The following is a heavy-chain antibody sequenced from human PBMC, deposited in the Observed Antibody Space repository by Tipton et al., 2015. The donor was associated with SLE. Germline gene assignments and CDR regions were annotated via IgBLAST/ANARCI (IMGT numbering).Heavy chain of an antibody. Sequence: TLSLTCTVSGGSISSYYWSWIRKPPGKGLEWIGYIYTSGSTNYNPSLKSRVTISVDTSKNQISLKLSSVTAADTAVYYCARHGVVFMELLSKYWYFDLLGRGTLVTVSS. CDR2: IYTSGST. CDR1: GGSISSYY. D-gene: IGHD3-10*02. CDR3: ARHGVVFMELLSKYWYFDL. J-gene: IGHJ2*01. V-gene: IGHV4-4*09.